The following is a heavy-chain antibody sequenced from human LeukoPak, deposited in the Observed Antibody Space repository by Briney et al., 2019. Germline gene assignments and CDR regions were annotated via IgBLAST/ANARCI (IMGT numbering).Heavy chain of an antibody. CDR3: ARTYSSSPFYFDY. CDR1: GYSISSGYY. V-gene: IGHV4-38-2*02. J-gene: IGHJ4*02. CDR2: IYHSGST. Sequence: SETLSLTCTVSGYSISSGYYWGWIRQPPGKGLEWIGSIYHSGSTYYNPSLKSRVTISVDTSKNQFSLKLSSVTAADTAVYYCARTYSSSPFYFDYSGQGTLVTVSS. D-gene: IGHD6-13*01.